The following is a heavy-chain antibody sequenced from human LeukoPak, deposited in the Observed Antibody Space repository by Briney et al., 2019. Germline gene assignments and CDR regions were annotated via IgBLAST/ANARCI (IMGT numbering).Heavy chain of an antibody. CDR2: IKSKTDGGTT. V-gene: IGHV3-15*01. CDR3: TTAHYSGYDFDY. Sequence: GGSLRLSCAASGFTFSNAWMSWVRQAPGKGLEWVGRIKSKTDGGTTDYAAPVKGRFTTSRDDSKNTLYLQMNSLKTEDTAVYYCTTAHYSGYDFDYWGQGTLVTVSS. J-gene: IGHJ4*02. D-gene: IGHD5-12*01. CDR1: GFTFSNAW.